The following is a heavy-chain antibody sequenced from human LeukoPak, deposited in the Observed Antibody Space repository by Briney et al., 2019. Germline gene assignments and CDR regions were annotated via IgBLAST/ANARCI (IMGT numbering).Heavy chain of an antibody. CDR3: ARAGDKYSSSSAFDY. D-gene: IGHD6-6*01. Sequence: PGGCLRRSCAASGFTFSDYNMSWICPAPGKGLQWVSSISSSGSTIYYADSVKGRFTISRDNAKNSLYLQMNSLRAEDTAVYYCARAGDKYSSSSAFDYWGQGTLVTVSS. J-gene: IGHJ4*02. V-gene: IGHV3-11*04. CDR2: ISSSGSTI. CDR1: GFTFSDYN.